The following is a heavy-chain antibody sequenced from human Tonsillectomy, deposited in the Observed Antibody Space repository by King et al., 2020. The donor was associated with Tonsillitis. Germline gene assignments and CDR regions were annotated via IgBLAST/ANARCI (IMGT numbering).Heavy chain of an antibody. Sequence: VQLVESGGGLVQPGVSLKLSCAASGFTFSSYEMNWVRQAPGKGLEWVSYMTSSGSKIYYADSVKGRFTISRDNAKNTLSLQMNSLRAEGTAVYYCARENSSSGFHYYGMDVWGQGTTVTVSS. CDR1: GFTFSSYE. V-gene: IGHV3-48*03. J-gene: IGHJ6*02. CDR3: ARENSSSGFHYYGMDV. D-gene: IGHD3-22*01. CDR2: MTSSGSKI.